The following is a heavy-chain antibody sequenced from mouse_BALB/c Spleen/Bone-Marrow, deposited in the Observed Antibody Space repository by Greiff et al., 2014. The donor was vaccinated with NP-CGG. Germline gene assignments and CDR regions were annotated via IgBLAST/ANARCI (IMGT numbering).Heavy chain of an antibody. Sequence: QVQLQQSGAEVMKSGASVKISCRATGYRFSSFWIEWIKQRPGHGLEWIGKILPGSGSTNYNEKFKGKATLSADTSSNTAYMQLSSLTSEDSAVYFCAREGAFYGNPFYFWGQGTTLTVSS. CDR1: GYRFSSFW. CDR3: AREGAFYGNPFYF. J-gene: IGHJ2*01. V-gene: IGHV1-9*01. CDR2: ILPGSGST. D-gene: IGHD2-10*01.